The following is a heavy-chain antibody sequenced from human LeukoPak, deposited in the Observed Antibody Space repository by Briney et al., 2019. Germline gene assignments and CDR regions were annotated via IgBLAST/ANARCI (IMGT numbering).Heavy chain of an antibody. CDR1: GFTFSSYN. J-gene: IGHJ6*03. D-gene: IGHD6-6*01. CDR3: AKDSMEQLGIHYYYMDV. CDR2: ITSSSSYI. V-gene: IGHV3-21*04. Sequence: GGSLRLSCAASGFTFSSYNMNWVRQAPGKGLEWVSSITSSSSYIYYADSVKGRFTISRDNAKNTLYLQMNSLRTEDTAVYYCAKDSMEQLGIHYYYMDVWGKGTTVTVSS.